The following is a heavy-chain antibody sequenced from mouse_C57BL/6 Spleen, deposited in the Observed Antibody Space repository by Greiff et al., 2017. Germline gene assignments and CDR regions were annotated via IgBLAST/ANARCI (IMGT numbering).Heavy chain of an antibody. CDR2: ILPGSGST. CDR1: GYTFTGYW. J-gene: IGHJ4*01. V-gene: IGHV1-9*01. CDR3: ARWFLPDYYAMDY. D-gene: IGHD2-3*01. Sequence: VQLQQSGAELMKPGASVKLSCKATGYTFTGYWIEWVKQRPGHGLEWIGEILPGSGSTNYNEKFKGKATFTADTSSNTAYMQLSSLTTEDSAIYYCARWFLPDYYAMDYWGQGTSVTVSS.